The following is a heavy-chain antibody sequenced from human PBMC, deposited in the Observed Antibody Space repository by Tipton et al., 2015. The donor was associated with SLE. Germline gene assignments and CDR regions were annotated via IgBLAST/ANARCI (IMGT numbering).Heavy chain of an antibody. J-gene: IGHJ5*02. V-gene: IGHV3-33*01. CDR2: IWFDGSDK. Sequence: SGFTFTTYATDWVRQAPGKGLEWVAVIWFDGSDKYYADSVKGRFTISRDNSKNILYLQMNSLKADDTAVYYCARNRGRLTRGNNWFDPWGQGTLVTVSS. CDR1: GFTFTTYA. CDR3: ARNRGRLTRGNNWFDP. D-gene: IGHD3-16*01.